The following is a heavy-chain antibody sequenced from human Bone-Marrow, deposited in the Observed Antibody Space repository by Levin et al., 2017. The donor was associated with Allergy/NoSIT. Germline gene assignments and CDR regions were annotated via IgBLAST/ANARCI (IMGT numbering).Heavy chain of an antibody. V-gene: IGHV3-23*01. CDR1: GFTFSSQS. Sequence: GGSLRLSCAASGFTFSSQSMSWVRHVPGKGLEWVSAISGSSAYIYYGDSVKGRFTISRDNSENTLYLQMNSLRPEDTALYYCTVSSGSGFDDWGQGTLVTVSS. CDR2: ISGSSAYI. J-gene: IGHJ4*02. CDR3: TVSSGSGFDD. D-gene: IGHD6-19*01.